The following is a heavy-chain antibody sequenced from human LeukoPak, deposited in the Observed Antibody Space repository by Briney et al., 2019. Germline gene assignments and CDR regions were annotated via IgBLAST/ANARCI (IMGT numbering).Heavy chain of an antibody. CDR2: IIPIFGTA. J-gene: IGHJ4*02. CDR3: AGAGYCSSTSGPPHYFDY. D-gene: IGHD2-2*03. V-gene: IGHV1-69*05. Sequence: SVKVSCKASGGTFSSYAMSWVRQPPGQGLEWMGGIIPIFGTANYAQKHQGRVTMITDTYTSTAYMELRSLSSDDTAVYYCAGAGYCSSTSGPPHYFDYWGQGTLVTVSS. CDR1: GGTFSSYA.